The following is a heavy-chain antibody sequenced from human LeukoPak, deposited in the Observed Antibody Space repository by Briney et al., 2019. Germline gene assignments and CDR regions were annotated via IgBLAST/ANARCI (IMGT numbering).Heavy chain of an antibody. CDR1: GGSLSGYY. D-gene: IGHD6-6*01. J-gene: IGHJ5*02. CDR3: AREYSSSSRWNWFDP. CDR2: INHSGST. V-gene: IGHV4-34*01. Sequence: SETLSLTCAVYGGSLSGYYWSWIRQPPGKGLEWIGEINHSGSTNYNPSLKSRVTISVDTSKNQFSLKLSSVTAAGTAVYYCAREYSSSSRWNWFDPWGQGTLVTVSS.